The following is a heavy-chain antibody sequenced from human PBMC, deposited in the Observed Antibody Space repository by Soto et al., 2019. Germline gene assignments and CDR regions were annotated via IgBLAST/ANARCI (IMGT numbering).Heavy chain of an antibody. D-gene: IGHD6-13*01. V-gene: IGHV3-33*01. CDR1: GFTFSSYG. CDR3: ARVQQLGNYYYMDV. CDR2: IWYDGSNK. Sequence: GGSLRLSCAASGFTFSSYGMHWVRQAPGKGLEWVAVIWYDGSNKYYADSVKGRFTISRDNSKNTLYLQMNSLRAEDTAVYYCARVQQLGNYYYMDVWGKGTTVTVSS. J-gene: IGHJ6*03.